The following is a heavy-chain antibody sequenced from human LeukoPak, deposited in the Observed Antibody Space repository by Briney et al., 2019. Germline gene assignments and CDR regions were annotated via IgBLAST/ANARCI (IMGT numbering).Heavy chain of an antibody. CDR2: ISGNGDST. CDR3: AKSHSEAQRGYFDY. V-gene: IGHV3-23*01. D-gene: IGHD5-24*01. J-gene: IGHJ4*02. Sequence: GGSLRVSCAASGFTFIGSAMTWVGQAQGKELEWVSGISGNGDSTYYADSVKGRFTISRDNSRDTLYVQMHSLRAEDAAVYYCAKSHSEAQRGYFDYWGQGTLVTVSS. CDR1: GFTFIGSA.